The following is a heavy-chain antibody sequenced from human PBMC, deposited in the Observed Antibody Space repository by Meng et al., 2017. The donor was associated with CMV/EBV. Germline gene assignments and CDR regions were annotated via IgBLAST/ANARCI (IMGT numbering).Heavy chain of an antibody. J-gene: IGHJ4*02. D-gene: IGHD2-15*01. CDR2: IIPIFGTA. CDR1: GGTFRSYA. V-gene: IGHV1-69*05. Sequence: SVKVSCKASGGTFRSYAISWVRQAPGQGLEWMGGIIPIFGTANYAQKFQGRVTITTDESMSTAYMELSSLRSEDTAVYYCARGGSVDCSAGNCYSHFGHWGQGTLVTV. CDR3: ARGGSVDCSAGNCYSHFGH.